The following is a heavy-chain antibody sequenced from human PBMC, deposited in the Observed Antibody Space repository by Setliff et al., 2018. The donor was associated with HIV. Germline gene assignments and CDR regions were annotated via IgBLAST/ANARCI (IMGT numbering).Heavy chain of an antibody. CDR1: GFTFSSYA. J-gene: IGHJ3*02. Sequence: QTGGSLRLSCEASGFTFSSYAMHWVRQAPGKGLEWAAVISYDGKKKLYADSVKGRFTISRDNSKSTMYLQVDSLRAEDTAVYYCAISTIFGVVSPTPDAFDIWGQGTMVTVSS. V-gene: IGHV3-30*04. CDR3: AISTIFGVVSPTPDAFDI. CDR2: ISYDGKKK. D-gene: IGHD3-3*01.